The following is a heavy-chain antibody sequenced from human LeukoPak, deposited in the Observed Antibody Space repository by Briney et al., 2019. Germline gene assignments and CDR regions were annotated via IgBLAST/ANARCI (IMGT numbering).Heavy chain of an antibody. J-gene: IGHJ5*02. CDR3: ARGIVGATGWFDP. D-gene: IGHD1-26*01. CDR2: IYYSGST. Sequence: SETLSLTCTVSGGSISSYYWSWIRQPPGKGLEWIGYIYYSGSTNYNPSLKSRVTISVDTSKNQFSLRLSSVTAADTAVYYCARGIVGATGWFDPWGQGTLVTVSS. V-gene: IGHV4-59*01. CDR1: GGSISSYY.